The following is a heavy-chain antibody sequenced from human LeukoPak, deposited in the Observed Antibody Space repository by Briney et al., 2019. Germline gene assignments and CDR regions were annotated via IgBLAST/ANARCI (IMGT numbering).Heavy chain of an antibody. V-gene: IGHV3-66*01. CDR3: ARGGPAAGRFDY. J-gene: IGHJ4*02. Sequence: QAGGSLRLSCAASGFTVSSNYMSWVRQAPGKGLEWVSVIYSGGSTYYADSVKGRFTISRDNSKNTLCLQMNSLSGEDTAVYYCARGGPAAGRFDYWGQGTLVTVSS. CDR2: IYSGGST. D-gene: IGHD6-13*01. CDR1: GFTVSSNY.